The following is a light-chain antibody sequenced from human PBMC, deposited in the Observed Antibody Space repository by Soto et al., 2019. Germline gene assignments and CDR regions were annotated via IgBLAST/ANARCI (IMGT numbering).Light chain of an antibody. CDR1: SSDVGGFNS. J-gene: IGLJ1*01. CDR3: SSYTSTMTNV. V-gene: IGLV2-14*01. Sequence: QSVLTQPASVSGSPGQSITISCTGTSSDVGGFNSVSWYQLRPGTAPKLVDRPSGVSYRFSGSKSGNTASLTISGLQAADEADYFCSSYTSTMTNVFGSGTKVTVL.